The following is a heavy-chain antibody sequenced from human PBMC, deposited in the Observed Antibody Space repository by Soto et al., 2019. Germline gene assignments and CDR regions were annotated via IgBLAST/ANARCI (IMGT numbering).Heavy chain of an antibody. J-gene: IGHJ3*02. CDR1: GGYISSCNW. Sequence: SETLSLTCAVSGGYISSCNWWSWVRQPPGKGLEWIGEIYHSGSTNYNPSLKSRVTISVDKSKNQFSLKLSSVTAADTAVYYCASAAAGHGALYIWGQGTMVTVSS. CDR2: IYHSGST. CDR3: ASAAAGHGALYI. V-gene: IGHV4-4*02. D-gene: IGHD6-13*01.